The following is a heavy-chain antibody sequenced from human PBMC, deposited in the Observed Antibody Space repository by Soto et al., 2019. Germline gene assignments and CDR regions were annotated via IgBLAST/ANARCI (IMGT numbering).Heavy chain of an antibody. CDR3: AKVLMIVLMVYASYYYYYGMDV. CDR1: GLTFSSYG. J-gene: IGHJ6*02. D-gene: IGHD2-8*01. CDR2: ISYDGSNK. V-gene: IGHV3-30*18. Sequence: GGSLRLSCAASGLTFSSYGMHWVRQAPGKGLEWVAVISYDGSNKYYADSVKGRFTISRDNSKNTLYLQMNSLRAEDTAVYYCAKVLMIVLMVYASYYYYYGMDVWGQGTTVTVSS.